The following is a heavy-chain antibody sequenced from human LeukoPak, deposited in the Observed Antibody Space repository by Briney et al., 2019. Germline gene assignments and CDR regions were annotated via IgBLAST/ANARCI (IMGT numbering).Heavy chain of an antibody. CDR3: ARDKGNYYDSSGFDY. V-gene: IGHV3-30*02. D-gene: IGHD3-22*01. CDR2: IRYDGSNK. J-gene: IGHJ4*02. CDR1: GFTFSSYG. Sequence: GGSLRLSCAASGFTFSSYGIHWVRQAPGKGLEWVAFIRYDGSNKYYADSVKGRFTISRDNSKNTLYLQMNSLRAEDTAVYYCARDKGNYYDSSGFDYWGQGTLVTVSS.